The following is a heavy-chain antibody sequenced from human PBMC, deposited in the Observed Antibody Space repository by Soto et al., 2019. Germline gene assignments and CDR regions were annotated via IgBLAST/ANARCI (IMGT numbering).Heavy chain of an antibody. V-gene: IGHV3-23*01. Sequence: GGSLRLSCAASGFTFSSYAMSWVRQAPGKGLEWVSAISGSGCSTYYADSVKGRFTISRDNSKNTLYLQMNSLRAEDTAVYYCAKDPSLGYCSGGSCYSGAFDIWGQGTMVTVSS. D-gene: IGHD2-15*01. CDR2: ISGSGCST. CDR1: GFTFSSYA. CDR3: AKDPSLGYCSGGSCYSGAFDI. J-gene: IGHJ3*02.